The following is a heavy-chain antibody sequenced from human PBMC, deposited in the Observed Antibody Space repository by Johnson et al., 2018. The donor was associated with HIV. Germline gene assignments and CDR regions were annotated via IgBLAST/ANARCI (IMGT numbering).Heavy chain of an antibody. V-gene: IGHV3-30-3*01. CDR3: ARVRPNPTVTTRGAAFDI. J-gene: IGHJ3*02. Sequence: QVQLVESGGGVVQPGRSLRLSCAASGFTFRSYAMHWVRQAPGKGLEWVAVISYDGSNKYYADSVKGRFTISRDNSKNTLYLQMNSLRAEDTAVYYCARVRPNPTVTTRGAAFDIWGQGTMVTVSS. D-gene: IGHD4-17*01. CDR2: ISYDGSNK. CDR1: GFTFRSYA.